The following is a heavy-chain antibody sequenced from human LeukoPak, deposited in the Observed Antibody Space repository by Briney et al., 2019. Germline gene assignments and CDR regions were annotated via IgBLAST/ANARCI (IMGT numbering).Heavy chain of an antibody. V-gene: IGHV1-2*02. CDR1: GSTFTGYY. J-gene: IGHJ3*02. CDR2: INPNSGGT. CDR3: ARDWATYYDILTGYGDAFDI. D-gene: IGHD3-9*01. Sequence: ASVKVSCKASGSTFTGYYMHWVRQAPGQGLEWMGWINPNSGGTNYAQKFQGRVTMTRDTSISTAYMELSRLRSDDTAVYYCARDWATYYDILTGYGDAFDIWGQGTMVTVSS.